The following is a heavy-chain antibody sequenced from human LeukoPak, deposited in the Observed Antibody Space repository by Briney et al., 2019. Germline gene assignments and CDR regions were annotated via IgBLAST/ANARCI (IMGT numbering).Heavy chain of an antibody. CDR3: ARAGFLYGAFDI. CDR2: INHSGST. J-gene: IGHJ3*02. D-gene: IGHD3-10*01. Sequence: SETLSLTCAVYGGSFSGYYWSWIRQPPGKGLEWIGEINHSGSTNYNPSLKSRVTISVDTSKNQFSLKLSSVTAADTAVYYCARAGFLYGAFDIWGQGTMVTVSS. CDR1: GGSFSGYY. V-gene: IGHV4-34*01.